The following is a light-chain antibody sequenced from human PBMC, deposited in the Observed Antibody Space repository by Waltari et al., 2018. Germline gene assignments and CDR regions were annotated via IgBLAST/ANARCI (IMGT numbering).Light chain of an antibody. CDR1: QSFSTY. CDR2: DIS. V-gene: IGKV3-11*01. Sequence: EIVLTQSPATLSLSPGEPATLSCRASQSFSTYLAWYQQRPGQPPRLLIYDISKRAAGIPARFSGSGSGTDFTLTISSLEPEDFAIYYCQQRSNWPGTFGQGTKVEIK. J-gene: IGKJ1*01. CDR3: QQRSNWPGT.